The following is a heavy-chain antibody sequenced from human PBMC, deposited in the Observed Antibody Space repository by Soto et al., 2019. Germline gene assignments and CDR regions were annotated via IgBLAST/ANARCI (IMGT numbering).Heavy chain of an antibody. J-gene: IGHJ4*02. Sequence: EVQLLESGGGLVQPGGSLRLSCAASGFTFSSYAMSWVRQAPGKGLEWVSAISGSGGSTYYADSVKGRFTISRDNSKNTLYLQMNSLRAEDTAVHSCAKDGATGGVTMVRGVTSFDCWGQGSLVTGSS. V-gene: IGHV3-23*01. D-gene: IGHD3-10*01. CDR2: ISGSGGST. CDR1: GFTFSSYA. CDR3: AKDGATGGVTMVRGVTSFDC.